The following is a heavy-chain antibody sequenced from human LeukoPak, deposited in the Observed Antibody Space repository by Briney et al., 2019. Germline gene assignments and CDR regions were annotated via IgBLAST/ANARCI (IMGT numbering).Heavy chain of an antibody. J-gene: IGHJ6*03. CDR2: ISYDGSNK. V-gene: IGHV3-30*18. CDR1: GFTFSSYG. D-gene: IGHD3-16*02. CDR3: AKTGTLTFGGVIATYYYYMDV. Sequence: GGSLRLSCAASGFTFSSYGMHWVRQASGKGLEWVAVISYDGSNKYYADSVKGRFTISRDNSKNTLYLQMNSLRAEDTAVYYCAKTGTLTFGGVIATYYYYMDVWGKGTTVTISS.